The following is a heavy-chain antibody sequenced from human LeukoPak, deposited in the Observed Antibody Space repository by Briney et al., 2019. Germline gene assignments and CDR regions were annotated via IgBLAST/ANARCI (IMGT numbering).Heavy chain of an antibody. CDR1: GGSISSSY. V-gene: IGHV4-39*01. D-gene: IGHD3-22*01. J-gene: IGHJ4*02. CDR2: IYYSGRT. CDR3: ARQRYSYDSSGYFKVFDY. Sequence: SETRSLTCTVSGGSISSSYWGWIRQRPGKGRGWIGCIYYSGRTYYNPSLKSRVTISVDTSKNHFSLKLRSVTAADTAVYNCARQRYSYDSSGYFKVFDYWGQGTLVTVSS.